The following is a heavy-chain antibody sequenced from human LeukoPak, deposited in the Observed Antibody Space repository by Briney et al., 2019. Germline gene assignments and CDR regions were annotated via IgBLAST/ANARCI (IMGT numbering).Heavy chain of an antibody. D-gene: IGHD3-22*01. J-gene: IGHJ3*02. CDR1: GFTFSNYW. CDR2: IKQDGSEK. V-gene: IGHV3-7*05. CDR3: ASYYDSSGYFDAFDI. Sequence: GGSLRLSCAASGFTFSNYWMSWVRQAPGKGLEWVANIKQDGSEKYYVDSVKGRFTISRDNAKKSLYLQMNSLRAEDTAVYYCASYYDSSGYFDAFDIWGQGTMVTVSS.